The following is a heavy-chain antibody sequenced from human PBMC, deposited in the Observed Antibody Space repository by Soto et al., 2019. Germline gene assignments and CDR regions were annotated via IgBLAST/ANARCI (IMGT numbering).Heavy chain of an antibody. CDR3: VKEVVNSGWTHFDF. Sequence: EVQLLESGGGLVQPGGSLRLSCAASGFTFNTYAMSWVRQSPGKGLEWVSAISDSGGRTYYAASVRGRFTISRDNSRDKLYLQMNSLRDEDTAVYFCVKEVVNSGWTHFDFWGQGTLVTVSS. V-gene: IGHV3-23*01. J-gene: IGHJ4*02. CDR1: GFTFNTYA. D-gene: IGHD6-19*01. CDR2: ISDSGGRT.